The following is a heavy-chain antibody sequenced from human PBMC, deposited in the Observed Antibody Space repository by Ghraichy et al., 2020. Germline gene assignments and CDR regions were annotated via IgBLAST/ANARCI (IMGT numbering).Heavy chain of an antibody. Sequence: GSLRLSCAASGFTFDDYTMHWVRQAPGKGLEWVSLISWDGGSTYYADSVKGRFTISRDNSKNSLYLQMNSLRTEDTALYYCAKEYGDYGYYFDYWGQGTLVTVSS. CDR1: GFTFDDYT. CDR2: ISWDGGST. CDR3: AKEYGDYGYYFDY. J-gene: IGHJ4*02. V-gene: IGHV3-43*01. D-gene: IGHD4-17*01.